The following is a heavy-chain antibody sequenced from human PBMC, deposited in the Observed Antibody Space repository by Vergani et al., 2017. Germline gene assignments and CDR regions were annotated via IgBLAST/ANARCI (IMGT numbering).Heavy chain of an antibody. V-gene: IGHV3-9*01. Sequence: EVQLVESGGGLVQPGRSLRLSCAASGFTFDDYAMHWVRQAPGKGLEWVSGISWNSGSIGYADSVKGRFTISRDNDKNSLYLQMNSLRAEDTALYYCAKDTFTGGAYYYGMDVWGQGTTVTVSS. CDR3: AKDTFTGGAYYYGMDV. CDR2: ISWNSGSI. J-gene: IGHJ6*02. CDR1: GFTFDDYA. D-gene: IGHD1-14*01.